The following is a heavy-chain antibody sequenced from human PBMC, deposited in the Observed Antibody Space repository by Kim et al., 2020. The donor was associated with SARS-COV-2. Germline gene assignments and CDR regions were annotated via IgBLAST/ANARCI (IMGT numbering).Heavy chain of an antibody. Sequence: GGSLRLSCAASGFTFSSYGMHWVRQAPGKGLEWVAVIWYDGSNKYYADSVKGRFTISRDNSKNTLYLQMNSLRAEDTAVYYCARDGHVSSGWTHYYYYYGMDVWGQGTTVTVSS. D-gene: IGHD6-19*01. J-gene: IGHJ6*02. CDR2: IWYDGSNK. V-gene: IGHV3-33*01. CDR1: GFTFSSYG. CDR3: ARDGHVSSGWTHYYYYYGMDV.